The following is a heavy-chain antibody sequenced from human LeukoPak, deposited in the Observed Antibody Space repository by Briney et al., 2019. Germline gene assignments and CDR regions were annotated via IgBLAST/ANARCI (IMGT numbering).Heavy chain of an antibody. J-gene: IGHJ4*02. CDR1: GVSISSYY. Sequence: SETLSLTCTVSGVSISSYYWSWIRQPAGKGLEWIGRIHTSGSTDYNPSLKSRVTMSVDTSKNEFSLKLSSVTAADTAVYYCARDRYYYDSSGYCRFDYWGQGTLVTVSS. D-gene: IGHD3-22*01. V-gene: IGHV4-4*07. CDR3: ARDRYYYDSSGYCRFDY. CDR2: IHTSGST.